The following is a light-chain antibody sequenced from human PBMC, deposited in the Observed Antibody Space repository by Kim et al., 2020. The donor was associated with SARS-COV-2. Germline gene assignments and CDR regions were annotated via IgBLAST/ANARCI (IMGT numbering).Light chain of an antibody. Sequence: DIQMTQSPSTLSASVGDRVTITCRASQSINSWLAWYQQKPGKAPKLLIYKASSLESGVPSRFSGSGSGTEFTLTISSLQPDDFATYYCQQYNSHPWTFGQGTKVDIK. V-gene: IGKV1-5*03. CDR3: QQYNSHPWT. J-gene: IGKJ1*01. CDR1: QSINSW. CDR2: KAS.